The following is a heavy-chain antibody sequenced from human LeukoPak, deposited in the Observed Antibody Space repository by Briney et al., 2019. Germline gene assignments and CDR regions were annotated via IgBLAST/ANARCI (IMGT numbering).Heavy chain of an antibody. J-gene: IGHJ4*02. CDR1: GFTFSSYG. CDR3: ARDTGREVATASFDY. CDR2: ISYDGSNK. V-gene: IGHV3-30*03. Sequence: GGSLRLSCAASGFTFSSYGMHWVRQAPGKGLEWVAVISYDGSNKYYADSVKGRFTISRDNSMNTLYLQMNSLRAEDTAVYYCARDTGREVATASFDYWGQGTLVTVSS. D-gene: IGHD5-12*01.